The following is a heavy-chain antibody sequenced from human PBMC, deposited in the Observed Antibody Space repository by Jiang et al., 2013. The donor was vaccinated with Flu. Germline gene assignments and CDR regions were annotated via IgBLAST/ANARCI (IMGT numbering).Heavy chain of an antibody. V-gene: IGHV2-5*02. Sequence: KPTQTLTLTCTFSGFSLSTSGVGVGWIRQPPGKALEWLALIYWDDDKRYSPSLKSRLTITKDTSKNQVVLTMTNMDPVDTATYYCAHRLVKVSEGNWFDPWGQGTLVTVSS. D-gene: IGHD5/OR15-5a*01. J-gene: IGHJ5*02. CDR2: IYWDDDK. CDR3: AHRLVKVSEGNWFDP. CDR1: GFSLSTSGVG.